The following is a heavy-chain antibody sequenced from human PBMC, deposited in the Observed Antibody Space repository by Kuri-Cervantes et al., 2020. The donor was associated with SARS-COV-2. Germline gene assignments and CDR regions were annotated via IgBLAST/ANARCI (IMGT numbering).Heavy chain of an antibody. J-gene: IGHJ4*02. D-gene: IGHD3-22*01. Sequence: AGSLRLSCAASGFTFSTYWMHWVRQAPGKGLVWVSRINSDGSSRSYADSVKGRFTISRDNAKNTLFLQMTSLRAEATAVYYCARDPITMRVLDYWGQGTLVTVSS. V-gene: IGHV3-74*01. CDR3: ARDPITMRVLDY. CDR2: INSDGSSR. CDR1: GFTFSTYW.